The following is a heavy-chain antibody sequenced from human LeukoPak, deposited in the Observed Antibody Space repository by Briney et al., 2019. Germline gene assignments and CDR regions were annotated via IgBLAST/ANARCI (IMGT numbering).Heavy chain of an antibody. D-gene: IGHD3-3*01. CDR2: IKQDGNEK. Sequence: PGGSLRLSCAASGFTFSSYWMTWVRQFPGKGLEWVANIKQDGNEKYYVDSVKGRFTISRDNAKNSLYLQMNSLRAEDTAVYYCARDESLGDLWGGYFDAFAIWGQGTMVTVSS. J-gene: IGHJ3*02. CDR1: GFTFSSYW. V-gene: IGHV3-7*01. CDR3: ARDESLGDLWGGYFDAFAI.